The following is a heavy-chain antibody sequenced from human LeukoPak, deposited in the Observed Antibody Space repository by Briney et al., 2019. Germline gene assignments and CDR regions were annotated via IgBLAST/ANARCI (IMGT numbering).Heavy chain of an antibody. Sequence: SVKVSCKASGGTFSSYAISWVRQAPGQGLEWMGGIIPICGTANYAQKFQGRVTITADKSTSTAYMELRSLRSEDTAMYYCARDNGEGDGYNSFFSGYYGMDVWGQGTTVTVSS. J-gene: IGHJ6*02. D-gene: IGHD5-24*01. CDR3: ARDNGEGDGYNSFFSGYYGMDV. CDR1: GGTFSSYA. V-gene: IGHV1-69*06. CDR2: IIPICGTA.